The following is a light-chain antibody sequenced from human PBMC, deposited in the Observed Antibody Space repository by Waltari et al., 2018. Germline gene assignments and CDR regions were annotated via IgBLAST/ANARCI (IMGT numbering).Light chain of an antibody. CDR2: DVS. Sequence: QSDLTQPASVSGSPGQSITISCTGTNSDVGAYDYVSWYQQYPGKAPKLVIFDVSSRPSGASVRFSGSKSGNTASLIISHLQAEDEADYYCSSYTTNRHYVFGAGTKVTVL. V-gene: IGLV2-14*01. CDR1: NSDVGAYDY. CDR3: SSYTTNRHYV. J-gene: IGLJ1*01.